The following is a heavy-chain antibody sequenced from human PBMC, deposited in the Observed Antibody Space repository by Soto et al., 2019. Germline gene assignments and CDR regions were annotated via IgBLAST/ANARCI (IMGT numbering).Heavy chain of an antibody. CDR2: IGSGGDT. V-gene: IGHV3-13*01. CDR3: TRKTPPTGMEV. D-gene: IGHD3-9*01. CDR1: GFTLSSYD. Sequence: EMQLVESGGGLVQPGGSLRLSCAASGFTLSSYDIHWVRQATGEGLAWVSGIGSGGDTHYADSVKGRFIISREDGKNSLYLQMTNLRVGDTAVYYCTRKTPPTGMEVWGQGATVTVSS. J-gene: IGHJ6*02.